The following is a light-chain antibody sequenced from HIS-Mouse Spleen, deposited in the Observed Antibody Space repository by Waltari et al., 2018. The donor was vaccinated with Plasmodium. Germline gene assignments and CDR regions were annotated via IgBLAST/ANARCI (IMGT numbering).Light chain of an antibody. CDR1: SSDVGSYHL. J-gene: IGLJ2*01. CDR2: EGS. CDR3: CSYAGSRMV. Sequence: QSALTQPASVSGSPGQSITISCTGTSSDVGSYHLVSWYQHHPGKAPKLMIYEGSKRPSWVSNRFSGSKSGNTASLTISGLQAEDEADYYCCSYAGSRMVFGGGTKLTVL. V-gene: IGLV2-23*01.